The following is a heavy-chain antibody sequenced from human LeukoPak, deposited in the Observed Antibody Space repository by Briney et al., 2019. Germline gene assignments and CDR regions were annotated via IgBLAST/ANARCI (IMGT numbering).Heavy chain of an antibody. CDR2: INHSGST. CDR3: ARVASSAL. Sequence: SETLSLTCAVYGGSFSGYYWSWIRQPPGKGLEWIGEINHSGSTNYNPSLKSRVTISVDTSKNQFSLKLSSVTAADTAVYYRARVASSALWGQGTLVTVSS. J-gene: IGHJ4*02. CDR1: GGSFSGYY. V-gene: IGHV4-34*01.